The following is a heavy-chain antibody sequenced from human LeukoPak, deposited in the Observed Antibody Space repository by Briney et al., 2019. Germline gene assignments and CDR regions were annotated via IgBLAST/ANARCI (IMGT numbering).Heavy chain of an antibody. V-gene: IGHV1-2*02. Sequence: ASVKVSCKASGYTFTGYYMHWVRQAPGQGLEWMGWINPNSGGTNYAQKFQGRVTMTRDTSISTAYMELSRLRSDDTAVYYCARDPETAMVISYGFDPWGQGTLVTVSS. CDR2: INPNSGGT. CDR1: GYTFTGYY. J-gene: IGHJ5*02. D-gene: IGHD5-18*01. CDR3: ARDPETAMVISYGFDP.